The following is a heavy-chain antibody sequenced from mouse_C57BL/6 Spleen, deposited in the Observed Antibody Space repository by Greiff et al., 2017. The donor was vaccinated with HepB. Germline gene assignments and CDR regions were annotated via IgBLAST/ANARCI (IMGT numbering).Heavy chain of an antibody. J-gene: IGHJ1*03. Sequence: VQLQQPGAELVMPGASVKLSCKASGYTFTSYWMHWVKQRPGQGLEWIGEIDPSDSYTNYNQKFKGKSTLTVDKSSSTAYMQLSSLTSEDSAVYYCARGGERYFDVWGTGTTVTVSS. CDR3: ARGGERYFDV. CDR1: GYTFTSYW. CDR2: IDPSDSYT. V-gene: IGHV1-69*01.